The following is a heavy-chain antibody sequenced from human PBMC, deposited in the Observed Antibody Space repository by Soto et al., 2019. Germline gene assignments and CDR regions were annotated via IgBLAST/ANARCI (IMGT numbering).Heavy chain of an antibody. CDR3: ARHRSQSPLNWFDP. J-gene: IGHJ5*02. V-gene: IGHV3-53*01. CDR1: GFTVSSNY. D-gene: IGHD3-10*01. Sequence: GGSLRLSCAASGFTVSSNYMSWVRQAPGKGLEWVSVIYSGGSTYYADSVKGRFTISRDNSKNTLYLQMNSLRAEDTAVYYCARHRSQSPLNWFDPWGQGTLVTVSS. CDR2: IYSGGST.